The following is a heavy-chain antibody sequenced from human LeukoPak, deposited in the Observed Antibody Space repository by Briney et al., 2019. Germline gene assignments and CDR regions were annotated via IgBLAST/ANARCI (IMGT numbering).Heavy chain of an antibody. J-gene: IGHJ5*02. Sequence: PSETLSLTCAVYGGSFSGYYWSWIRQPPGKGLEWIGEINHSGSTNYNPSLKSRVTISVDTSKNQFSLKLSSVTAADTAVYYCARAPPPLAVAGFVSVWFDPWGQGTLVTVSS. V-gene: IGHV4-34*01. CDR3: ARAPPPLAVAGFVSVWFDP. CDR2: INHSGST. CDR1: GGSFSGYY. D-gene: IGHD6-19*01.